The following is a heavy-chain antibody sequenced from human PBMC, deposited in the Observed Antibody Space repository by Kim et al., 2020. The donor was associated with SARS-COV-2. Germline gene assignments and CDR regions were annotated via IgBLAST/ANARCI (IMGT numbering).Heavy chain of an antibody. J-gene: IGHJ4*02. D-gene: IGHD4-17*01. V-gene: IGHV1-69*01. CDR3: ARATNDYGDYGDY. Sequence: AQKFQGRVTITADESTSTAYMELSSLRSEDTAVYYCARATNDYGDYGDYWGQGTLVTVSS.